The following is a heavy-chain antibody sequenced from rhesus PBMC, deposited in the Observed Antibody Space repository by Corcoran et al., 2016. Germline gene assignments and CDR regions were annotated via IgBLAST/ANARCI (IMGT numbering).Heavy chain of an antibody. CDR2: IYGIRWNT. V-gene: IGHV4-160*01. D-gene: IGHD2-15*01. Sequence: QVQLQESGPGLVKPSETLSLTCTVSGGSFSSYWWGCLRPPPGTGLEWIGSIYGIRWNTEYNPYLKSRSTISRDTAKKQVSLKLSSVTAADTAVYYCARRLLGNDNSLDGWGRGVLVTVSA. CDR1: GGSFSSYW. J-gene: IGHJ5-2*02. CDR3: ARRLLGNDNSLDG.